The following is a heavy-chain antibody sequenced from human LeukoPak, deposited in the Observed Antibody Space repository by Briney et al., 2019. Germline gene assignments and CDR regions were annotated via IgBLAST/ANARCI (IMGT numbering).Heavy chain of an antibody. Sequence: PSGTLSLTCGVSGGSIGSSNWWSWVRQPPGKGLEWIGEIYHGGYTNYNPSLKSRVTISVDKSKNQFSLKLSSVTAADTAVYYCAGGFGELLGVGYYWGQGTLVTVSS. V-gene: IGHV4-4*02. J-gene: IGHJ4*02. CDR2: IYHGGYT. CDR1: GGSIGSSNW. D-gene: IGHD3-10*01. CDR3: AGGFGELLGVGYY.